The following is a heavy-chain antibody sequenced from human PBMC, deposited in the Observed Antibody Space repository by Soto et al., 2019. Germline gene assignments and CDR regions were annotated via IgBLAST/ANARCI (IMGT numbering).Heavy chain of an antibody. Sequence: PSETLSLTCTVSGGSISSGGYYWSWIRQHPGKGLEWIGYIYYSGSTYYNPSLKSRVTISVDTSKNQFSLKLSSVTAADTAVYYCAREYSGSYSNWFDPWGQGTLVTVSS. CDR3: AREYSGSYSNWFDP. V-gene: IGHV4-31*03. J-gene: IGHJ5*02. CDR1: GGSISSGGYY. CDR2: IYYSGST. D-gene: IGHD1-26*01.